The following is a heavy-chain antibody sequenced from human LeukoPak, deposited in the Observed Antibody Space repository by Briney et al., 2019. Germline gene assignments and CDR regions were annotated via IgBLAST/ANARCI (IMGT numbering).Heavy chain of an antibody. J-gene: IGHJ4*02. CDR3: AKSVPAAYYDFWSGYYTLDY. CDR2: ISSSSSYI. Sequence: GGSLRLSCAASGFTFSSYSMNWVRQAPGKGLEWVSSISSSSSYIYYADSVKGRFTISRDNAKNSLYLQMNSLRAEDTAVYYCAKSVPAAYYDFWSGYYTLDYWGQGTLVTVSS. D-gene: IGHD3-3*01. V-gene: IGHV3-21*04. CDR1: GFTFSSYS.